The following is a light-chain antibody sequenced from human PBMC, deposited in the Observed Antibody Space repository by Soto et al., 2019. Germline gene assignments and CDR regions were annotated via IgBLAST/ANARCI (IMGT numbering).Light chain of an antibody. CDR2: EGS. V-gene: IGLV2-23*01. CDR1: SSDLGTYNV. CDR3: CSYAQTNTL. J-gene: IGLJ2*01. Sequence: QSVLTQPASVSGSPGESITISCTGTSSDLGTYNVVSWYQQHPGVAPKLMIYEGSKRPSGVSHRFSGSTSGNTASLTISGLQAEDEADYYCCSYAQTNTLFGGGTKLTVL.